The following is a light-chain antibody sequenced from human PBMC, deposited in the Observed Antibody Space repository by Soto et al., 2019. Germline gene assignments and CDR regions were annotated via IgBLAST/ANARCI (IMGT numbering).Light chain of an antibody. CDR1: QSVSSN. Sequence: EIVMTQSPATLSVSPGERATLSCRASQSVSSNLAWYQQKPGQAPRLLISGASIRATGIPARFSGSGSGTEFPLTISSLQSEDFAVYYCQQYNNWPMSTFGQGTKLEIK. CDR2: GAS. V-gene: IGKV3-15*01. CDR3: QQYNNWPMST. J-gene: IGKJ2*01.